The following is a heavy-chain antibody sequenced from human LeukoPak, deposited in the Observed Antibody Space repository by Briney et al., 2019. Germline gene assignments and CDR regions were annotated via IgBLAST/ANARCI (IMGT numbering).Heavy chain of an antibody. CDR3: ARGPNYYYHMDV. Sequence: SVKVSCKASGYTFTSYDIKWVRQGTGQGLEWMGWLNPNSGNTGYAQKFQGRVTVTRDTSISTAYMELTGLRSEDTGVYYCARGPNYYYHMDVWGKGTTVTVSS. CDR2: LNPNSGNT. CDR1: GYTFTSYD. J-gene: IGHJ6*03. V-gene: IGHV1-8*01.